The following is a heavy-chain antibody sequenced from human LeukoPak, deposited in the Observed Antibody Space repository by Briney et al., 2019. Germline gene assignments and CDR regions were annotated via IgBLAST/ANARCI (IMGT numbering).Heavy chain of an antibody. V-gene: IGHV4-39*01. CDR1: GGSIRGSNYF. CDR3: ARQALSGEPI. D-gene: IGHD1-14*01. J-gene: IGHJ3*02. Sequence: SETLSLTCTVSGGSIRGSNYFWGWIRQPPGKGLEWIGTIYYSGSTYYSPSLKSRVTISVDTPKNQFSLKLSSVTAADTAVYYCARQALSGEPIWGQGTMVTVSS. CDR2: IYYSGST.